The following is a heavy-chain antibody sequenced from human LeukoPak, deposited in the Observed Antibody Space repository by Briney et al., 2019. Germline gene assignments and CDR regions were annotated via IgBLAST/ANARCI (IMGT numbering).Heavy chain of an antibody. CDR2: ISYDGSNK. V-gene: IGHV3-30*18. CDR1: GFTFSSYG. CDR3: AKEERVDYYYYGMDV. Sequence: GGSLRLSCAASGFTFSSYGMHWVRQAPGKGLEWVAVISYDGSNKYYADSVKGRFTISRDNSKNTLYLQMNSLRAEDTAVYYYAKEERVDYYYYGMDVWGQGTTVTVSS. J-gene: IGHJ6*02. D-gene: IGHD1-1*01.